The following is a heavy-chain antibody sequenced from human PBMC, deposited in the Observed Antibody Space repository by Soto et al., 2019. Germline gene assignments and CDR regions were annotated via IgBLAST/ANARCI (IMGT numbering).Heavy chain of an antibody. CDR1: GFTFSNYA. D-gene: IGHD1-26*01. CDR2: ISTSSSYI. J-gene: IGHJ4*02. Sequence: PGGSLRLSCAASGFTFSNYAMNWVRQAPGKGLDWVSSISTSSSYIYYAESVKGRFTISRDNAKNSLYQQMNGLRAEDRAVYYCARDPGTGYSGSYYPPRSLDFWGQETLVTVS. V-gene: IGHV3-21*06. CDR3: ARDPGTGYSGSYYPPRSLDF.